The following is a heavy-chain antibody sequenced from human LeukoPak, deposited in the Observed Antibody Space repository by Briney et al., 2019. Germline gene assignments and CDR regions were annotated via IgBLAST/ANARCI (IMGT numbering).Heavy chain of an antibody. J-gene: IGHJ4*02. CDR2: IRQDASAV. V-gene: IGHV3-7*04. CDR3: ARWIHGSAAWRLDY. D-gene: IGHD2-21*02. CDR1: GFTFSNYY. Sequence: PGGSLRLSCAASGFTFSNYYMSWVRQAPGKGLEWVANIRQDASAVFQVDSLKGRFTVSRDNTKNSLYLQMSSLRVEDTVVYYCARWIHGSAAWRLDYWGRGALVTVSS.